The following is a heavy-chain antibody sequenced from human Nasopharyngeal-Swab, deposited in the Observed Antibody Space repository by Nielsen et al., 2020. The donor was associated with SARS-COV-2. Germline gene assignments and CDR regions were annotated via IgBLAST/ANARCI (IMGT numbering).Heavy chain of an antibody. V-gene: IGHV1-2*02. CDR3: ARIGGSRDYDGAFDI. CDR2: INPNSGGT. J-gene: IGHJ3*02. D-gene: IGHD4-23*01. CDR1: GYTFTGYY. Sequence: ASVKVSCKASGYTFTGYYMHWVRQAPGQGLEWMGWINPNSGGTNYAQKLQGRVTMTTDTSTSTAYMELRSLRSDDTAVYYCARIGGSRDYDGAFDIWGQGTMVTVSS.